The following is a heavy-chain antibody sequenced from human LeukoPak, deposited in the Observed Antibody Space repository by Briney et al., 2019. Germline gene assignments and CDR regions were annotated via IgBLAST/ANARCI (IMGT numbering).Heavy chain of an antibody. J-gene: IGHJ6*02. CDR1: GYTFTDYY. Sequence: ASVKVSCKASGYTFTDYYMHWVRQAPGQGLEWMGWINPNSGGTNYAQKLQGRVTMTTDTSTSTAYMELRSLRSDDTAVYYCAGGGNYYYYYGMDVWGQGTTVTVSS. CDR2: INPNSGGT. CDR3: AGGGNYYYYYGMDV. D-gene: IGHD4-23*01. V-gene: IGHV1-2*02.